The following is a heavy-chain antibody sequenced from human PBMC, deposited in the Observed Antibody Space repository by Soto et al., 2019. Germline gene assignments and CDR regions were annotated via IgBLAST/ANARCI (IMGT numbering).Heavy chain of an antibody. D-gene: IGHD3-16*01. Sequence: ASVKVSCKASGYTFTSYGISWVRQAPGQGLEWMGWISAYNGNTNYAQKLQGRVTMTTDTSTSTAYMELRSLRSDDTAVYYCARVRSAPITFGGVNTINDAFDIWGQGTMVTVSS. J-gene: IGHJ3*02. V-gene: IGHV1-18*01. CDR3: ARVRSAPITFGGVNTINDAFDI. CDR1: GYTFTSYG. CDR2: ISAYNGNT.